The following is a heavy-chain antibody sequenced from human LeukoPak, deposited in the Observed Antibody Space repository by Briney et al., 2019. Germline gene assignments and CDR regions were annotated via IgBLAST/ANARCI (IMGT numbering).Heavy chain of an antibody. CDR2: ISYDGSNE. J-gene: IGHJ3*02. Sequence: GGSLRLSCAASGFTFSNYGMLWVRQAPGKGLEWVAVISYDGSNEYYASSVNGRFTTSRDNSKNTLYLQMTSLTAEDTAMYYCAKAWFGGVRHDTFDIWGQGTMVTDSS. V-gene: IGHV3-30*18. CDR3: AKAWFGGVRHDTFDI. D-gene: IGHD3-16*01. CDR1: GFTFSNYG.